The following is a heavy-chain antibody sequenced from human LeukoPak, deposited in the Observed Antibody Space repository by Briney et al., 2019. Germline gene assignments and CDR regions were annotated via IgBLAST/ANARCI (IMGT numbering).Heavy chain of an antibody. CDR1: GYTFTSYG. CDR3: ARSLTGDHDY. D-gene: IGHD1-20*01. V-gene: IGHV1-18*01. Sequence: GASVKVSCKASGYTFTSYGISWVRQAPGQGLEWMAWISAYNGNTNYAQKLQGRVTMSTDTSTSTAYMELRSLRSDDTAVYYCARSLTGDHDYWVQGTLVTVSS. CDR2: ISAYNGNT. J-gene: IGHJ4*02.